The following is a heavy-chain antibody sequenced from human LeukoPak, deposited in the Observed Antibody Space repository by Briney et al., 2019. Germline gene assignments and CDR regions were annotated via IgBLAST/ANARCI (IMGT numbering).Heavy chain of an antibody. J-gene: IGHJ4*02. Sequence: GGSLRLSCAASGFTFSSYWMSWVRQAPGKGLEWVANIKKDGSEKYYVDSVKGRFTISRDNAKTSLYLHMNSLRAEDTAVYYCARDALWFGESHWGQGTLVTVSS. CDR1: GFTFSSYW. CDR3: ARDALWFGESH. D-gene: IGHD3-10*01. V-gene: IGHV3-7*01. CDR2: IKKDGSEK.